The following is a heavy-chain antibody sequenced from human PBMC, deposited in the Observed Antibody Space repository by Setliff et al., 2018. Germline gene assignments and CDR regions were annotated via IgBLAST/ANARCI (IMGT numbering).Heavy chain of an antibody. CDR3: AGGSLHRLDY. V-gene: IGHV4-38-2*01. CDR2: IYHSGST. Sequence: SETLSLTCAVSGYSISSGYYWGWIRQPPGKGLEWIGNIYHSGSTYYNPSLKSRVTISVDTSKNQFSLKLSSVTAADTAVYYCAGGSLHRLDYWGQGTLVTVSS. D-gene: IGHD3-10*01. J-gene: IGHJ4*02. CDR1: GYSISSGYY.